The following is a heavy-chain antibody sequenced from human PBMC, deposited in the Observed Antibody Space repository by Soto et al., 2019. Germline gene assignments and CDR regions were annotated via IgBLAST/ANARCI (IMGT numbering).Heavy chain of an antibody. V-gene: IGHV1-3*01. Sequence: GASVKVSCKTSGYSFTKYGLHWVRQAPGQRLEWMGWINPGNGDTKYSQKFQGRVTITRDTSATTAYMELSSLRSGDSAVFYCARTDCSSTSCYNYYYYGMDVWGQGTTVTVSS. D-gene: IGHD2-2*01. CDR2: INPGNGDT. J-gene: IGHJ6*02. CDR1: GYSFTKYG. CDR3: ARTDCSSTSCYNYYYYGMDV.